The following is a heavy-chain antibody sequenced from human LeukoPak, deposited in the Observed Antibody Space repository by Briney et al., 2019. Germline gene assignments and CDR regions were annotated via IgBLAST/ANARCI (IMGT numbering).Heavy chain of an antibody. CDR2: IYYSGST. CDR1: GGSISSSSYY. CDR3: ARDRRYPKYYFDY. V-gene: IGHV4-39*02. Sequence: NPSETLSLTCTVSGGSISSSSYYWGWIRQPPGKGLEWIGSIYYSGSTYYNPSLKSRVTISVDTSKNQFSLKLSSVTPEDTAVYYCARDRRYPKYYFDYWGQGTLVTVSS. D-gene: IGHD1-1*01. J-gene: IGHJ4*02.